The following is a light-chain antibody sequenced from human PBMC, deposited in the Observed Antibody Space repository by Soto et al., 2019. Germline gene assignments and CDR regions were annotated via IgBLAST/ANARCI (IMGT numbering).Light chain of an antibody. Sequence: EILLTQYPGTLSLSPGERATLSCRASQSVSSSYLAWYQQKPGQAPRLLIYGASTRATGIPARFSGSGSGTEFSLTISSLQSEDFALYYCQQYNNWPPITFGHGTRLEIK. CDR2: GAS. J-gene: IGKJ5*01. CDR3: QQYNNWPPIT. V-gene: IGKV3-15*01. CDR1: QSVSSSY.